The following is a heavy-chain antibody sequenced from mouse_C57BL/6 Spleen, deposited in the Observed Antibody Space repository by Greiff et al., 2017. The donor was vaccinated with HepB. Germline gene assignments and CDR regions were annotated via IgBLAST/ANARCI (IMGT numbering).Heavy chain of an antibody. V-gene: IGHV1-42*01. CDR3: ARARDDQDYFDD. CDR2: INPSSGGT. Sequence: VQLQQSGPELVKPGASVKISCKASGYSFTGYYMNWVKQSPEKGLEWIGEINPSSGGTTYNQKFKAKATLTVDKSSSTAYMQLKSLTSEDAEVYYCARARDDQDYFDDWGQGTTLTVSS. CDR1: GYSFTGYY. J-gene: IGHJ2*01.